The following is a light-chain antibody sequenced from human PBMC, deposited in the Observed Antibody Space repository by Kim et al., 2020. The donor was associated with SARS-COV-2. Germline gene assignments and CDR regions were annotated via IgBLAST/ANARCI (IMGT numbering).Light chain of an antibody. V-gene: IGLV6-57*03. CDR3: QSYNISNSV. J-gene: IGLJ1*01. CDR1: SGSIAGNY. Sequence: GKTVTIHCTRRSGSIAGNYVQWYPQRPGSAPTTVIYEVNQGPSGVPDRFSGSIDSSSNSASLTISGLKTEDETDYYRQSYNISNSVFGTGTKVTVL. CDR2: EVN.